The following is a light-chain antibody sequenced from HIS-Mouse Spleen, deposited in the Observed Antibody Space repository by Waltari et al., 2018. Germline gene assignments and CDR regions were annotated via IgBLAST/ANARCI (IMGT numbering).Light chain of an antibody. Sequence: HSAQTQPASVSGSPGQSITISCTGTSSDVGSYNLVSWYQQHPGKAPTLLIYAGSKRPSGVSNRFTGSKSGNTASLTISGLQAEDEADYYCCSYAGSSTWVFGGGTKLTVL. J-gene: IGLJ3*02. CDR1: SSDVGSYNL. CDR2: AGS. V-gene: IGLV2-23*01. CDR3: CSYAGSSTWV.